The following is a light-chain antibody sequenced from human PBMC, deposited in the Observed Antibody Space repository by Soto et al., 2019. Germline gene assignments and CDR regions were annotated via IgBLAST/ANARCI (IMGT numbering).Light chain of an antibody. CDR1: QDVGYY. CDR3: QRSGIPWT. V-gene: IGKV1-39*01. J-gene: IGKJ1*01. CDR2: AVS. Sequence: DIQLTQSPSSLSASVGDRISITCRTSQDVGYYLNWYQERPGKAPNVLIYAVSELERGVPPRFSASGSGTDFTLTISRLEPEYFATYYCQRSGIPWTFGPGTKVEMK.